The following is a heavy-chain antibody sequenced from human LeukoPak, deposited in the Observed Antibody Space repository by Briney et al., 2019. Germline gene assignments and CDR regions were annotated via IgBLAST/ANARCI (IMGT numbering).Heavy chain of an antibody. D-gene: IGHD3-22*01. V-gene: IGHV3-30-3*01. J-gene: IGHJ4*02. CDR2: ISYDGSNK. CDR3: ARETSRWLLDY. CDR1: GFTFSSYA. Sequence: GSSLRLSCAASGFTFSSYAMHWVRQAPGKGLEWVAVISYDGSNKYYADSVKGRFTISRDNSKNTLYLQMNSLRAEDTAVYYCARETSRWLLDYWGQGTLVTVSS.